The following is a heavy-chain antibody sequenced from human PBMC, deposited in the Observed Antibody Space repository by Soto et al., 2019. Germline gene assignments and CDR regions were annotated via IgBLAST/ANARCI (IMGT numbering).Heavy chain of an antibody. CDR2: IWYDGSNK. CDR1: GFTFSSYG. V-gene: IGHV3-33*01. CDR3: GRDWFIEYSSSSLWFDP. J-gene: IGHJ5*02. D-gene: IGHD6-6*01. Sequence: GGSLRLSCAASGFTFSSYGMHWVRQAPGKGLEWVAVIWYDGSNKYYADSVKGRFTISRDISKNTLYLQMNSLRAEDTAVYYCGRDWFIEYSSSSLWFDPWGQGTLVTVSS.